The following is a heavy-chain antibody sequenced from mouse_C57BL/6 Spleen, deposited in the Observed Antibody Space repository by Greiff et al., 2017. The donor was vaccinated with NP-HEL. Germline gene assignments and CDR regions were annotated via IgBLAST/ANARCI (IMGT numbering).Heavy chain of an antibody. V-gene: IGHV1-76*01. CDR3: ARSRGEYPYYAMDY. Sequence: QVQLQQSGAELVRPGASVKLSCKASGYTFTDYYINWVKQRPGQGLEWIARIYPGSGNTYYNEKFKGKATLTAEKSSSTAYMQLSSLTSEDSAVYFCARSRGEYPYYAMDYWGQGTSVTVSS. CDR1: GYTFTDYY. D-gene: IGHD5-2*01. CDR2: IYPGSGNT. J-gene: IGHJ4*01.